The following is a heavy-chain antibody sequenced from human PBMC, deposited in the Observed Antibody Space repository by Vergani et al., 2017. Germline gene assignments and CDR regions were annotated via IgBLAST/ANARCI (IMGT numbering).Heavy chain of an antibody. V-gene: IGHV4-34*01. CDR3: ARGRKDFWSGYYRDYNPFDP. D-gene: IGHD3-3*01. J-gene: IGHJ5*02. CDR1: GGSFSGYY. CDR2: INHSGST. Sequence: QVQLQQWGAGLLKPSETLSLTCAVYGGSFSGYYWSWIRQPPGKGLEWIGEINHSGSTNYNPSLKSRVTISVDTSKNQFSLKLGSVTAADTAVYYCARGRKDFWSGYYRDYNPFDPWGQGTLVTVSS.